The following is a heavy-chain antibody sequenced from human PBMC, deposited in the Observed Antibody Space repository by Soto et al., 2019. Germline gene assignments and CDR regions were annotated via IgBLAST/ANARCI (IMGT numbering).Heavy chain of an antibody. Sequence: PISVTCSVSNGCSTRSSSYQGWIRQPPGKGLEWIGEIYHTGNTNYNPSLMGRVTVSVDTSKSQFSLTLRSVTAADTAVYYCASARWNYWGQGNMVTVSS. V-gene: IGHV4-39*07. CDR2: IYHTGNT. CDR3: ASARWNY. CDR1: NGCSTRSSSY. J-gene: IGHJ4*02.